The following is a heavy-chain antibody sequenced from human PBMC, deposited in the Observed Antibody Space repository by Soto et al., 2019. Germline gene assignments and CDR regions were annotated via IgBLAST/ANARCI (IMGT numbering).Heavy chain of an antibody. V-gene: IGHV1-69*02. D-gene: IGHD2-8*02. CDR3: AGGLDCTDTNCYYYHGLDL. J-gene: IGHJ6*02. CDR1: GGTFSTYS. CDR2: IIPILTIT. Sequence: QVQLVQSGAEMKKPGSSVKVSCKASGGTFSTYSISWVRQAPGQGLEWMGRIIPILTITDSAQKFQGRLTKTADTSTSTAYLEVSSLRSDDTAVYYCAGGLDCTDTNCYYYHGLDLWGQGTTVIVSS.